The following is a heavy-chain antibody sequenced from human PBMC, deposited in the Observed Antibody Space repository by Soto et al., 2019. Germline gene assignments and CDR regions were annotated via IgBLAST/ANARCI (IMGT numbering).Heavy chain of an antibody. CDR3: ALSKWPVAVAY. D-gene: IGHD6-19*01. CDR2: ITSGGRNK. Sequence: PGGSLRLSCEASGFTFSSSEMNWVRQAPGKGLEWVSFITSGGRNKYYTDSVKGRFTISRDNAKNSLYLQMNSLRAEDTAVYYCALSKWPVAVAYWGQGTLVTVSS. J-gene: IGHJ4*02. V-gene: IGHV3-48*03. CDR1: GFTFSSSE.